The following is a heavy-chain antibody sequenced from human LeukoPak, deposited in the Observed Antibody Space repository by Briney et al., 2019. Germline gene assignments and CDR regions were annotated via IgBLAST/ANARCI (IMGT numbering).Heavy chain of an antibody. Sequence: GGSLRLSCAASGFTFSSYAMHWVRQAPGKGLEWVAVISYDGSNKYYADSVKGRFTISRDNSKNTLYLQMNSLRAEDTAVYYCARDGNYYDSSGYPSGWGQGTLVTVSS. J-gene: IGHJ4*02. CDR3: ARDGNYYDSSGYPSG. CDR2: ISYDGSNK. CDR1: GFTFSSYA. V-gene: IGHV3-30-3*01. D-gene: IGHD3-22*01.